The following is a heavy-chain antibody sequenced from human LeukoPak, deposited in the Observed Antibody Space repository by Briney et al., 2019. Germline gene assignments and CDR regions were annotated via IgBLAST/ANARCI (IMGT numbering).Heavy chain of an antibody. CDR3: AKFRLSNYDILTGYYYYFDY. V-gene: IGHV3-13*01. CDR2: IGKAGDT. D-gene: IGHD3-9*01. CDR1: GFTFSSYD. Sequence: GGSLRLSCTASGFTFSSYDMHWVRQVPGAGLEWVSGIGKAGDTHYPGSVKDRFTISRENGRNSLYLQMNSLNAGDTAVYYCAKFRLSNYDILTGYYYYFDYWGQGTLVTVSS. J-gene: IGHJ4*02.